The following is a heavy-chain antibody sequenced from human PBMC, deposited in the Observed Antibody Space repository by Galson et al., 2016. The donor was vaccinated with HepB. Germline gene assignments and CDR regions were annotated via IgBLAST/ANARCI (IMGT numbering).Heavy chain of an antibody. J-gene: IGHJ6*02. Sequence: SLRLSCAASGFTFSTYWMTWVRQAPGKGLEWVANINQGGSEESYVDSMKGRFTISRDNAKNSLFLQINSLSAEDAAVYYCARDLSFGGGSTWYDVMDVWGQGTTVTVSS. V-gene: IGHV3-7*05. D-gene: IGHD3-10*01. CDR3: ARDLSFGGGSTWYDVMDV. CDR1: GFTFSTYW. CDR2: INQGGSEE.